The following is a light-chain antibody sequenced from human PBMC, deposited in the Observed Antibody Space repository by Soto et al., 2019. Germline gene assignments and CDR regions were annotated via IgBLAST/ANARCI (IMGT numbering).Light chain of an antibody. CDR3: QQGYSTPT. V-gene: IGKV1-6*01. CDR2: VAS. Sequence: AIQMTQSPSSLSASVGERDTITCRASQVIKNDLSWYQQRPGRDPKLLIYVASNLQSGVPSRFSGSGSSTDFTLTISSLQPEDFATYYCQQGYSTPTFGQGTRLEIK. J-gene: IGKJ5*01. CDR1: QVIKND.